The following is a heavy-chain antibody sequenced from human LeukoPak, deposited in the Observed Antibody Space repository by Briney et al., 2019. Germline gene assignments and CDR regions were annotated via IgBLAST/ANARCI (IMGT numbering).Heavy chain of an antibody. CDR3: ARDRSGSNWDKGRPDTFDI. Sequence: GGSLRLSCAASGFTFSSYGIHWVRQAPGKGLEWVALISYGGTNKFYADSVKGRFTISRDNSKNTLHLQMNSLRAEDTAVYYCARDRSGSNWDKGRPDTFDIWGQGTMVTVSS. V-gene: IGHV3-30*03. J-gene: IGHJ3*02. D-gene: IGHD1/OR15-1a*01. CDR2: ISYGGTNK. CDR1: GFTFSSYG.